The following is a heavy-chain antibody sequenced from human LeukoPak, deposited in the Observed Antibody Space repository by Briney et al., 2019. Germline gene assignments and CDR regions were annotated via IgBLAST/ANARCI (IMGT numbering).Heavy chain of an antibody. CDR2: IYYSGST. J-gene: IGHJ4*02. CDR1: DGSISSGDYY. Sequence: SETLSLTCTVSDGSISSGDYYWSWIRQPPGKGLEWIGYIYYSGSTYYNPSLKSRLTISVDTSKNQFSLKLSSVTAADTALYYCARSDYGNAYYFDYWGQGTLVTVSS. D-gene: IGHD4-11*01. CDR3: ARSDYGNAYYFDY. V-gene: IGHV4-30-4*01.